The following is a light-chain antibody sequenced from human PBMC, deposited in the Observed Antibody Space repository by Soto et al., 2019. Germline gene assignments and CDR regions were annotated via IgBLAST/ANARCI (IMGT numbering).Light chain of an antibody. V-gene: IGKV3-20*01. Sequence: EIVLTQSPGTLSLSPGERATLSCRASESVSTSYLAWYQQKPGQAPRLLIHGASSRATGIPDRFSGSGSGAVFALTISRLEPEDFAVYYCQQYGSVAHSFGGGTKVEIK. CDR1: ESVSTSY. J-gene: IGKJ4*01. CDR2: GAS. CDR3: QQYGSVAHS.